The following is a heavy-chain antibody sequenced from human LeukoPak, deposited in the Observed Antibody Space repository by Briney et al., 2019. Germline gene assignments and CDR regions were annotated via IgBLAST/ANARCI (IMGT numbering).Heavy chain of an antibody. CDR3: AKLDITMVRGVIKSPTYY. CDR2: IIPILGIA. Sequence: ASVKVSCKASGGTFSSYAISWVRQAPGQGLEWMGRIIPILGIANYAQKFQGRVTITADKSTSTAYMELSSLRSEDTAVYYCAKLDITMVRGVIKSPTYYWGQGTLVTVSS. V-gene: IGHV1-69*04. D-gene: IGHD3-10*01. CDR1: GGTFSSYA. J-gene: IGHJ4*02.